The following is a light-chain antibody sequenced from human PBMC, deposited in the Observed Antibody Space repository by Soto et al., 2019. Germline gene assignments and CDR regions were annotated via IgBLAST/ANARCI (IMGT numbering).Light chain of an antibody. CDR1: SSDVGGYNY. J-gene: IGLJ1*01. Sequence: QSVLTKPASVSGSPGRSITISCTGTSSDVGGYNYISWYQQHPGKAPKLMIYEVSNRPSGVSNRFSGSKSGNTASLTISGLQAEDEADYYCSSYTSSSTFYVFGTGTKVTVL. V-gene: IGLV2-14*01. CDR3: SSYTSSSTFYV. CDR2: EVS.